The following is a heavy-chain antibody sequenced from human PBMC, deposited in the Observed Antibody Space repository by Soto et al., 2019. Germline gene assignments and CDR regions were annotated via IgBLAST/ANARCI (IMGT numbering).Heavy chain of an antibody. CDR1: GVAMTYGGYS. CDR2: IGHLETT. V-gene: IGHV4-30-2*06. J-gene: IGHJ5*02. D-gene: IGHD3-16*02. CDR3: AKYGYDYVWGGYPLLEPPNGAPRAGWFDP. Sequence: SETLSLTCSVSGVAMTYGGYSWSWIRQSPEKGLEWLGYIGHLETTYYNPSFKSRLSLSIDRTRNQFSLSLSSMTAADKAVYYCAKYGYDYVWGGYPLLEPPNGAPRAGWFDPWGQGTLVTVSS.